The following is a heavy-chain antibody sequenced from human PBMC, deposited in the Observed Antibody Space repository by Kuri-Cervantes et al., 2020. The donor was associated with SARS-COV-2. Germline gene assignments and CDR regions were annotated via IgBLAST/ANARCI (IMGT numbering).Heavy chain of an antibody. Sequence: TCAASGFTFSSYSMNWVRQAPGKGLEGVSYISSSSSTIYYADSVKGRFTIYRDNAKNSLYLQMNSLRDEDTAVYYCARDANYGSRLPRKFDYWGQGTLVTVSS. D-gene: IGHD5-12*01. CDR1: GFTFSSYS. V-gene: IGHV3-48*02. CDR3: ARDANYGSRLPRKFDY. CDR2: ISSSSSTI. J-gene: IGHJ4*02.